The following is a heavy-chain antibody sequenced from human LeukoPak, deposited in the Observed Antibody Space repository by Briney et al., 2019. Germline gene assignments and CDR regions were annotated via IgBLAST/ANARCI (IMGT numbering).Heavy chain of an antibody. Sequence: GESLRISCQGSGYIFTSYWISWVRQMRGKGLGWMGRIDPSDSYTNYSPSFQGHVTISADKSISTAYLQWSSLKASDTAMYYCASGWFGELTHYWGQGTLVTVSS. D-gene: IGHD3-10*01. CDR2: IDPSDSYT. CDR3: ASGWFGELTHY. CDR1: GYIFTSYW. J-gene: IGHJ4*02. V-gene: IGHV5-10-1*01.